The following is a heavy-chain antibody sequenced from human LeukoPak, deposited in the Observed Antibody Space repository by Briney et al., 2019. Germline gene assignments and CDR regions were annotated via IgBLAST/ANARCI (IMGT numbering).Heavy chain of an antibody. J-gene: IGHJ6*04. CDR1: GFTVSSNY. Sequence: GGSLRLSCAASGFTVSSNYMSWVRQAPGKGLEWASVIYSGGSTYYVDSVKGRFTISRDNSKNTLYLQMNSLRAEDTAMYYCARVDGGSGSYYYYYYGMDVWGKGTTVTVSS. CDR3: ARVDGGSGSYYYYYYGMDV. CDR2: IYSGGST. D-gene: IGHD3-10*01. V-gene: IGHV3-53*01.